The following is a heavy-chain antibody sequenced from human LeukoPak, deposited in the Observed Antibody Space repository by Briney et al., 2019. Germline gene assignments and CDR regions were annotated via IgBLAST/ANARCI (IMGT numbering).Heavy chain of an antibody. CDR3: ARHTPLFDY. Sequence: SETLSLSCTVSDGSISSSSYYWGWIRQPPGKGLEWIGSIYYSGSTYYNPSLKSRVTISVDTSKNQFSLKLSSVTAADTAVYYCARHTPLFDYWGQGTLVTVSS. D-gene: IGHD2-15*01. J-gene: IGHJ4*02. CDR2: IYYSGST. CDR1: DGSISSSSYY. V-gene: IGHV4-39*01.